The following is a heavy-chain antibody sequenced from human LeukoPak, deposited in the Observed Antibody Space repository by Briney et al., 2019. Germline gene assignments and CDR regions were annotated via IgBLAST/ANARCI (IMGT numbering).Heavy chain of an antibody. D-gene: IGHD1-26*01. Sequence: ASVKVSCKASGYTFTSYGISWVRQAPGQGLEWMGWMNPNSGNTGYAQKFQGRVTITRNTSISTAYMELSSLRSEDTAVYYCARGGWELRHFDYWGQGTLVTVSS. V-gene: IGHV1-8*03. CDR3: ARGGWELRHFDY. CDR2: MNPNSGNT. J-gene: IGHJ4*02. CDR1: GYTFTSYG.